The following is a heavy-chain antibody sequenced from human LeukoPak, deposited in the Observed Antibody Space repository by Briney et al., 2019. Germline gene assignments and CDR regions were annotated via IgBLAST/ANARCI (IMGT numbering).Heavy chain of an antibody. CDR1: GFTFSTYA. D-gene: IGHD1-26*01. J-gene: IGHJ4*02. CDR3: AKANIVGATRSFDY. CDR2: ISGSGGST. Sequence: GGSLRLSCAASGFTFSTYAMSWVRQAPGKGLEWVSGISGSGGSTYYADSVKGRFTISRDNSKNTLYLQMNSLRAEDTAVYYCAKANIVGATRSFDYWGQGTLVTVSS. V-gene: IGHV3-23*01.